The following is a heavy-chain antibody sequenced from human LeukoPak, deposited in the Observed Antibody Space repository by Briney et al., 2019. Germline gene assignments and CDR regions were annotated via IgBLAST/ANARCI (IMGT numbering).Heavy chain of an antibody. Sequence: GGSLRLSCAASGFTFSDYYMSWIRQAPGKGLEWVSWVSDIGSSGTTIYYADSVKGRFTISRENAKNSLYLQMNSLRAEDTAVYYCASRLGIVGATFDYWGQGTLVTVSS. J-gene: IGHJ4*02. V-gene: IGHV3-11*04. D-gene: IGHD1-26*01. CDR1: GFTFSDYY. CDR2: IGSSGTTI. CDR3: ASRLGIVGATFDY.